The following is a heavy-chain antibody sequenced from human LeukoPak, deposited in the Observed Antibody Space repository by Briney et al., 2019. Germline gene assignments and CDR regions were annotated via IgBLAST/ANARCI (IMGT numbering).Heavy chain of an antibody. Sequence: ASVKVSCKASGYTFTSYGISWVRQAPGQGLEGMGWISAYNGNTNYAQKLQGRVTMTTDTSTSTAYMELKSLRSDDTAVYYCARDRGRMEIAAAVDYWGQEPWSPSPQ. D-gene: IGHD6-13*01. J-gene: IGHJ4*01. CDR1: GYTFTSYG. CDR2: ISAYNGNT. V-gene: IGHV1-18*01. CDR3: ARDRGRMEIAAAVDY.